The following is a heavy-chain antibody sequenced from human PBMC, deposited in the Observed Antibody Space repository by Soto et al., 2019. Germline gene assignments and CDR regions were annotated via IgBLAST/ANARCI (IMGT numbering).Heavy chain of an antibody. CDR3: APDLDIVVVVATIDY. J-gene: IGHJ4*02. Sequence: PGGSLRLSCAASGFTFSSYGMHWVRQAPGKGLEWVAVISYDGSNKYYADSVKGRFTISRDNSKNTLYLQMNSLRAEDTAVYYCAPDLDIVVVVATIDYWGQGTLVTVS. CDR1: GFTFSSYG. V-gene: IGHV3-30*03. D-gene: IGHD2-15*01. CDR2: ISYDGSNK.